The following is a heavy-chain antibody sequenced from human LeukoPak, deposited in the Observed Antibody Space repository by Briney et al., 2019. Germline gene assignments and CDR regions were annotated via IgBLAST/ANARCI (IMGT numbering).Heavy chain of an antibody. CDR3: ARSYCSGGSCYPSDY. V-gene: IGHV3-21*01. CDR1: GFTFSSYD. D-gene: IGHD2-15*01. Sequence: PGGSLRLSCTTSGFTFSSYDMNWVRQPPGKGLEWVSSISSTSRYIYYGDSVKGRFTISRDNAKNSLYLQMNSLRADDTAVYYCARSYCSGGSCYPSDYWGQGTLATVSS. J-gene: IGHJ4*02. CDR2: ISSTSRYI.